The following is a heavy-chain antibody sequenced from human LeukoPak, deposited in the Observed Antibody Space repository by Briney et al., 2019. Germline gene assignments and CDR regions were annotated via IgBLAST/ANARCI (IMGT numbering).Heavy chain of an antibody. D-gene: IGHD3-10*01. V-gene: IGHV3-23*01. CDR2: ISGSGDTT. CDR3: AAFPRSTIRGVTMEPIDY. CDR1: GFTFSSYA. Sequence: GGSLRLSCSASGFTFSSYAMNWVRQAPGKGLEWVSGISGSGDTTYYTDSVKGRFTISRDYSKNTLHLQMNSLRVEDTAVYYCAAFPRSTIRGVTMEPIDYWGLGTLATVSS. J-gene: IGHJ4*02.